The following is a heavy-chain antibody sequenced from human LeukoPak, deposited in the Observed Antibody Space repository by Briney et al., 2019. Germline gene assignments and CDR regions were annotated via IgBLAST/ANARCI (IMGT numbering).Heavy chain of an antibody. V-gene: IGHV4-59*12. CDR1: GGSISNYY. D-gene: IGHD3-3*01. CDR2: IYYSGST. Sequence: SETLSLTCTVSGGSISNYYWSWIRQPPGKGLEWIGYIYYSGSTNYNPSLKSRVTISVDTSNNQFSLKLSSVTAADTAVYYCARTRITIFGVVTDAFDIWGQGTMVTVSS. CDR3: ARTRITIFGVVTDAFDI. J-gene: IGHJ3*02.